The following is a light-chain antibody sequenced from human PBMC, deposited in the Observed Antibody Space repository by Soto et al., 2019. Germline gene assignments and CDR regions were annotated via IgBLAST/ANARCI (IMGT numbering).Light chain of an antibody. CDR2: GAS. Sequence: EIVLTQSPGTLSLSPGERATLSCRASQSVSNNYLAWYLQKPGQAPRVLIYGASSRATGIPDRFSGSGSGTDFTLTISRLEPEDFAVYYCQQYGSSPITFGQGTRLEIK. J-gene: IGKJ5*01. V-gene: IGKV3-20*01. CDR1: QSVSNNY. CDR3: QQYGSSPIT.